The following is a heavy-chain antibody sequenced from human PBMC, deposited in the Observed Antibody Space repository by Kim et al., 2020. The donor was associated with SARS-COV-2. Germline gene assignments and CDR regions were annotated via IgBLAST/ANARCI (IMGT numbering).Heavy chain of an antibody. V-gene: IGHV3-30*18. J-gene: IGHJ4*02. D-gene: IGHD3-10*01. CDR1: GFTFSSYG. CDR2: ISYDGSNK. Sequence: GGSLRLSCAASGFTFSSYGMHWVRQAPGKGLEWVAVISYDGSNKYYADSVKGRFTISRDNSKNTLYLQMNSLRAEDTAVYYCAKFGYYGSGGYSTYFDYWGQGTLVTVSS. CDR3: AKFGYYGSGGYSTYFDY.